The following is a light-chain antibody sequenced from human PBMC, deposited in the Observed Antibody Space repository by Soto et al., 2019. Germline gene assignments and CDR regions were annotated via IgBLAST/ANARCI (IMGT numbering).Light chain of an antibody. Sequence: SYELTQPPSVSVSPGQTASITCSGDILGDKYACWYQQKAGQSPVLVIHQDSKRPSGIPERFSGSNSGNTATLTISGTQAMDEADYYCQAWDSSTASYVFGTVTKVTVL. CDR1: ILGDKY. J-gene: IGLJ1*01. CDR3: QAWDSSTASYV. CDR2: QDS. V-gene: IGLV3-1*01.